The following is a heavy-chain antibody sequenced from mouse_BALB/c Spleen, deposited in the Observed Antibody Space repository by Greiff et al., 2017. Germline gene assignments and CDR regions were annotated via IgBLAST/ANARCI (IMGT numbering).Heavy chain of an antibody. CDR2: IDPANGNT. CDR3: ARDYYWYRYFDF. V-gene: IGHV14-3*02. CDR1: GFNIKDTY. Sequence: VQLQQSGAELVKPGASVKLSCTASGFNIKDTYMHWVKQRPEQGLEWIGRIDPANGNTKYDPKFQGKATITADTSSNTAYLQLSSLTSEDTAVYYSARDYYWYRYFDFWGQGTTLTVSS. D-gene: IGHD2-14*01. J-gene: IGHJ2*01.